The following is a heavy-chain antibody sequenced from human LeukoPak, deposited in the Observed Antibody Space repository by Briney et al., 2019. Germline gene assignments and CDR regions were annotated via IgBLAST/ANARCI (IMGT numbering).Heavy chain of an antibody. J-gene: IGHJ6*02. CDR3: AREVDCSGGSCYRHYYYYGMDV. D-gene: IGHD2-15*01. Sequence: GGSLRLSCAASGFTFSSYAMHWVRQAPGKGLEWVAVISYDGSNKYYADSVKGRFTISRDNSKNTLYLQMNSLRAEDTAVYYCAREVDCSGGSCYRHYYYYGMDVWGQGTTVTVSS. V-gene: IGHV3-30-3*01. CDR1: GFTFSSYA. CDR2: ISYDGSNK.